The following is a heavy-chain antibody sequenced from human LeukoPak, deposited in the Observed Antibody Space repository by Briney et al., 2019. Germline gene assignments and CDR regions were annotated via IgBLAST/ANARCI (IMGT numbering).Heavy chain of an antibody. V-gene: IGHV4-39*07. CDR1: GGSISSYY. CDR2: IYYSGST. CDR3: ARSGGYSGYASV. Sequence: SETLSLTCTVSGGSISSYYWGWIRQPPGKGLEWIGSIYYSGSTYYNPSLKSRVTISVDTSKNQFSLKLSSVTAADTAVYYCARSGGYSGYASVWGQGTLVTVSS. J-gene: IGHJ4*02. D-gene: IGHD5-12*01.